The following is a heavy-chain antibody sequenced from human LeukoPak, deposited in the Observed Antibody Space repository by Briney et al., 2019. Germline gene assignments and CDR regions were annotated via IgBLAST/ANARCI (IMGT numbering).Heavy chain of an antibody. J-gene: IGHJ4*02. V-gene: IGHV4-59*01. D-gene: IGHD5-18*01. Sequence: SETLSLTCTVSGGSISSYYWSWIRQPPGKGLEWIGYIYYGGSTNYNPSLKSRVTISVDTSKNQFSLKLSSVTAADTAVYYCARGDTAMAEFDYWGEGTLVTVSS. CDR2: IYYGGST. CDR1: GGSISSYY. CDR3: ARGDTAMAEFDY.